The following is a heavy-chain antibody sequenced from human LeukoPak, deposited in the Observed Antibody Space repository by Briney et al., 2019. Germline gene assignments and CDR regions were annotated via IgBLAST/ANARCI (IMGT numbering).Heavy chain of an antibody. CDR2: IKQDGSEK. V-gene: IGHV3-7*01. CDR3: ARDRESSSSWLLDY. J-gene: IGHJ4*02. Sequence: PGGSLRLSCAASGFTSSSYWMSWVRQAPGKGLEWVANIKQDGSEKYYVDSVKGRFTISRDNAKNSLYLQMNSLRAEDTAVYYCARDRESSSSWLLDYWGQGTLVTVSS. D-gene: IGHD6-13*01. CDR1: GFTSSSYW.